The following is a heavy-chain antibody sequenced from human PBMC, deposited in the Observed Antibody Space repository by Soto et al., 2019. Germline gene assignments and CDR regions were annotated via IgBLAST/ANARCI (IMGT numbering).Heavy chain of an antibody. CDR2: IWYDGSNK. D-gene: IGHD6-19*01. J-gene: IGHJ3*02. CDR3: GRGKRGAGALDI. V-gene: IGHV3-33*01. CDR1: AFTFSIYG. Sequence: QVQLVESGGGVVQPGRSLRLSCAASAFTFSIYGMHWVRQAPGKGLEWVAVIWYDGSNKYYADSVKGRFTISRDNSKNTLYLQMNSLRAEDTAVYYCGRGKRGAGALDIWGKGTMVTVSS.